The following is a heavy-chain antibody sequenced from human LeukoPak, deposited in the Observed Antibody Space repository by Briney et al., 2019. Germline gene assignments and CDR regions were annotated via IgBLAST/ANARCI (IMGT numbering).Heavy chain of an antibody. Sequence: GGSLRLSCAASGFTFSSYWMSWVRQAPGKGLEWVANIKQDGSEKNYVDSVKGRFTISRDNAKNSLYLQMNSLRAEDTAVYYCARATVITGVDAFDIWGQGTMVTVSS. D-gene: IGHD4-17*01. J-gene: IGHJ3*02. CDR1: GFTFSSYW. V-gene: IGHV3-7*01. CDR2: IKQDGSEK. CDR3: ARATVITGVDAFDI.